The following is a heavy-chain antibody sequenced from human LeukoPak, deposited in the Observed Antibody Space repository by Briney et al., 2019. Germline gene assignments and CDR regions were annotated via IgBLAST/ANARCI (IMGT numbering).Heavy chain of an antibody. CDR1: GFPFSTND. V-gene: IGHV3-21*01. D-gene: IGHD3-22*01. CDR3: ARDTYYYESSGYWSPYYFDY. Sequence: GGSLRLSCAASGFPFSTNDMNWVRQAAGKGLEWVSSISSSSSYIYYADSVKGRFTISRDNAKNSLYLQMNSLRAEDTAVYYCARDTYYYESSGYWSPYYFDYWGQGTLVTVSS. CDR2: ISSSSSYI. J-gene: IGHJ4*02.